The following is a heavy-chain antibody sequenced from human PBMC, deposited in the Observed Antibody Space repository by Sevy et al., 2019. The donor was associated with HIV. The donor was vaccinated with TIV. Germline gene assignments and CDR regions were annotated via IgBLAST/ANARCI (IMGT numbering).Heavy chain of an antibody. CDR1: GYTFTSYG. J-gene: IGHJ4*02. Sequence: ASVKVSCKASGYTFTSYGISWVRQAPGQGLEWMGWISAYNGNTNYAQKLQGRVTMTTDTSTSTAYMELRSLRSDDTAVYYCARDQGSRYSSGWYDYWGQGTLVNVSS. V-gene: IGHV1-18*01. D-gene: IGHD6-19*01. CDR3: ARDQGSRYSSGWYDY. CDR2: ISAYNGNT.